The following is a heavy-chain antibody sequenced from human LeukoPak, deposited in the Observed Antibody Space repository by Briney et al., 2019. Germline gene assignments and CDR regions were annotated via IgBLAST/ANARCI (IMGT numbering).Heavy chain of an antibody. CDR3: ARERPYDILTGYYANDY. J-gene: IGHJ4*02. CDR2: IKQDGSEK. CDR1: GFTFSSYW. D-gene: IGHD3-9*01. V-gene: IGHV3-7*01. Sequence: GGSLRLSCAASGFTFSSYWMSWVRQAPGKGLEWVANIKQDGSEKYYVDSVKGRFTISRDNAKNSLYLQMNSLRAEDTAVYYCARERPYDILTGYYANDYWGKGTLVTVSS.